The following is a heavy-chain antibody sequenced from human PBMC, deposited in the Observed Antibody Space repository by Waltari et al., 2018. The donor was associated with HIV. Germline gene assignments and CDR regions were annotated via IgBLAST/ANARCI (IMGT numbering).Heavy chain of an antibody. CDR3: AAKRGHGRFDP. Sequence: QVQLVQSGAEVKKPGASVKVSCDASGYTFPSYAVHWVRQAPGQGLAWMGWINVGDGHTKYSQKFQDRLTISWDTSSRIAYMYLSGLRSEDTAVYYCAAKRGHGRFDPWGQGALVTVSS. V-gene: IGHV1-3*01. CDR2: INVGDGHT. CDR1: GYTFPSYA. J-gene: IGHJ5*02.